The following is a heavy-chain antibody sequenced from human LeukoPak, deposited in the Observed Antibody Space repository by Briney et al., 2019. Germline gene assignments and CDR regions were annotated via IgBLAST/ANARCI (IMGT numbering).Heavy chain of an antibody. CDR2: INHSGST. CDR1: GGSLSGYY. D-gene: IGHD3-3*01. J-gene: IGHJ5*02. CDR3: ARDRITIFGVVRNWFDP. V-gene: IGHV4-34*01. Sequence: SETLSLTCAVYGGSLSGYYWSWIRQPPGKGLEWIGEINHSGSTNYNPSLKSRVTISVDTSKNQFSLKLSSVTAADTAVYYCARDRITIFGVVRNWFDPWGQGTLVTVSS.